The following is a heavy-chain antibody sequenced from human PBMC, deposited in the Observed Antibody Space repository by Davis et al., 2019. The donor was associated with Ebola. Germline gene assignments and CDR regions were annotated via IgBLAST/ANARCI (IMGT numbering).Heavy chain of an antibody. J-gene: IGHJ6*02. V-gene: IGHV4-4*02. CDR3: ARGNYGDYIVLYYYNMDV. CDR1: GGSISSSNW. CDR2: IYHSGTT. Sequence: GSLRLSCAVSGGSISSSNWWSWVRQSPGKGLEWIGEIYHSGTTNYNPSLKSRVTMSVDKSKNQFSLNLSSVTAADTAVYYCARGNYGDYIVLYYYNMDVWGQGTTVTVSS. D-gene: IGHD4-17*01.